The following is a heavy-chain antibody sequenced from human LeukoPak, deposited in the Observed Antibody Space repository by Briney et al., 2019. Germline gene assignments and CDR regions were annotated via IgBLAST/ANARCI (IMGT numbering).Heavy chain of an antibody. V-gene: IGHV4-39*02. CDR2: IYYSGST. J-gene: IGHJ3*02. Sequence: PSETLSLTCTVSGGSISSSSYYWGWIRQPPGKGLEWIGSIYYSGSTYYNPSLKSRVTISVDTSKNHFSLKLSSVTAADTAVYYCARRYSRGPNYYDSSGYYPRRASDIWGQGTMVTVSS. CDR3: ARRYSRGPNYYDSSGYYPRRASDI. D-gene: IGHD3-22*01. CDR1: GGSISSSSYY.